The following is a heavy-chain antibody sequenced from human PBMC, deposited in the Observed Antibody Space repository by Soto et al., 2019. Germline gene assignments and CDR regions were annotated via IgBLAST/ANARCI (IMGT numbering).Heavy chain of an antibody. CDR3: ARQGLHGGDWDGMVV. CDR1: GYTFTNYW. V-gene: IGHV5-51*01. J-gene: IGHJ6*02. CDR2: IYPGDSDT. D-gene: IGHD3-9*01. Sequence: PGESLKICCEGSGYTFTNYWIGWVRQMPGKGLEWMGIIYPGDSDTKYSPSLQGQVTISADKSISIVYLQWSSLTASDTAMYYCARQGLHGGDWDGMVVWGQGTTVTVSS.